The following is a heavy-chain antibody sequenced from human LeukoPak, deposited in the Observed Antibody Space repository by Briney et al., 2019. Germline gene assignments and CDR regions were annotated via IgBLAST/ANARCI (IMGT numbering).Heavy chain of an antibody. J-gene: IGHJ6*03. CDR3: ARFAAGGSYYYYMDV. V-gene: IGHV3-48*01. D-gene: IGHD6-25*01. CDR2: IATSSSII. Sequence: GGSLRLSCAASGFTFSTYTMNWVRQPPGKGLEWVSNIATSSSIIYYADSVKGRFTISRDNAKNSLYLQMNSLRADDTAVYYCARFAAGGSYYYYMDVWGKGTTVTVSS. CDR1: GFTFSTYT.